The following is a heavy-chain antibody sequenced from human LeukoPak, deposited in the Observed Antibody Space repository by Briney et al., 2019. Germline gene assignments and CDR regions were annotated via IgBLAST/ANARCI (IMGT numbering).Heavy chain of an antibody. D-gene: IGHD6-19*01. J-gene: IGHJ4*02. CDR3: AMFSHSSGCYAG. Sequence: ASVKVSCKVSGYTLTELSIHWVRQAPGKGLEWMGGFDPEDGETIYAQKFQGRVTMTEDTSTDTAYMELSSLRSEDTAVYYCAMFSHSSGCYAGWGQGNLVTVSS. CDR2: FDPEDGET. CDR1: GYTLTELS. V-gene: IGHV1-24*01.